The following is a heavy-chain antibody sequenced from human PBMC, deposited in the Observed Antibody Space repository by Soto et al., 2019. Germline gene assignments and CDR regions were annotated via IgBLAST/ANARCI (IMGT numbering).Heavy chain of an antibody. CDR1: GGSISSYY. CDR3: ARHDYGDYKYYYYGMDV. D-gene: IGHD4-17*01. J-gene: IGHJ6*02. CDR2: IYYSGST. Sequence: ASETLSLTCTVSGGSISSYYWSWIRQPPGKGLEWIGYIYYSGSTNYNPSLKSRVTISVDTSKNQFSLKLSSVTAADTAVYYCARHDYGDYKYYYYGMDVWGQGTTVTVSS. V-gene: IGHV4-59*08.